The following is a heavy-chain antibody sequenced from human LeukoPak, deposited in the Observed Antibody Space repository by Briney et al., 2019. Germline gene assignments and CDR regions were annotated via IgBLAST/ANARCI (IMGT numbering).Heavy chain of an antibody. J-gene: IGHJ3*02. Sequence: PGGSLRLSCAASGFTFSSYAMTWVRQAPGRGLEWVSTFSGSGGSTYYADSVKGRFTISRDNAKNSLYLQMNSLRAEDMAVYYCAKDGGSDPDSFDIWGQGTMVTVSS. CDR1: GFTFSSYA. CDR3: AKDGGSDPDSFDI. CDR2: FSGSGGST. V-gene: IGHV3-23*01. D-gene: IGHD2-15*01.